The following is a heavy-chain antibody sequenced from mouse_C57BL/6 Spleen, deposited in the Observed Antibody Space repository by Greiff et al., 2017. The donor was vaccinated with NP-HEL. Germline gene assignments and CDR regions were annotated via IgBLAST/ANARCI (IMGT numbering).Heavy chain of an antibody. D-gene: IGHD1-1*01. CDR3: ARFYAGRAMDY. CDR1: GYTFTSYG. Sequence: QVQLKESGAELARPGASVKLSCKASGYTFTSYGISWVKQRTGQGLEWIGEIYPRSGNTYYNEKFKGKATLTADKSSSTAYMELRSLTSEDSAVYFCARFYAGRAMDYWGQGTSVTVSS. V-gene: IGHV1-81*01. J-gene: IGHJ4*01. CDR2: IYPRSGNT.